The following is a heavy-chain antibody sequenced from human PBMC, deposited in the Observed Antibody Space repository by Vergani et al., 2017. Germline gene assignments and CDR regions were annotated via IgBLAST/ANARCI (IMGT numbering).Heavy chain of an antibody. D-gene: IGHD2-15*01. J-gene: IGHJ6*03. CDR2: IYYSGST. CDR3: ARGPYCSGGSCYGPRYYMDV. CDR1: GGSISSYY. V-gene: IGHV4-59*01. Sequence: QVQLQESGPGLVKPSETLSLTCTVSGGSISSYYWSWIRQPPGKGLEWIGYIYYSGSTNYNPALKSRVTISVDTSKNLFSLKLSSVTAADTAVYYCARGPYCSGGSCYGPRYYMDVWGKGTTVTVSS.